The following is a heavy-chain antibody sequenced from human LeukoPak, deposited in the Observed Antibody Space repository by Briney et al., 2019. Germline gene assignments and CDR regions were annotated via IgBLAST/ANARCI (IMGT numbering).Heavy chain of an antibody. Sequence: ASVTVSCKASGYTFTSTDINWVRQAPGQGLEWMGWMNPNSGNTGYAQKFQGRVTMTRNTSISTAYMELSSLRSEDTAVYYCARGHGILATGGLIDYWGQGTPVTVSS. CDR2: MNPNSGNT. V-gene: IGHV1-8*01. J-gene: IGHJ4*02. CDR1: GYTFTSTD. D-gene: IGHD2-15*01. CDR3: ARGHGILATGGLIDY.